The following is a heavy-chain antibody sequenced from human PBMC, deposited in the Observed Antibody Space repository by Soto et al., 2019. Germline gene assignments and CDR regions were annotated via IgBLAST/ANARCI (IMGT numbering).Heavy chain of an antibody. V-gene: IGHV3-23*01. CDR1: GFTFSTYA. Sequence: PGGSLRLSCAASGFTFSTYAMGWVRQAPGKGLEWVSAISGSGGSTYYADSVKGRFTISRDNSKNTLYLHMNTLRAEDTAVYYCARDKVGAYFDYWGQGTPVTVS. CDR3: ARDKVGAYFDY. D-gene: IGHD1-26*01. J-gene: IGHJ4*02. CDR2: ISGSGGST.